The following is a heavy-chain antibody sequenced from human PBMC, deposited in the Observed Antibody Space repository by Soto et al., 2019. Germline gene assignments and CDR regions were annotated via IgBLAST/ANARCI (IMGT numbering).Heavy chain of an antibody. Sequence: QVQLVRSGAEVKKPGSSVKVSCKASGGTFSSYTISWVRQAPGQGLEWMGRIIPILGIANYAQKFQGRVTITADKSTSTAYMELSSLRSEDTAVYYCARDPREGVYFDYWGQGTLVTVSS. CDR1: GGTFSSYT. CDR2: IIPILGIA. V-gene: IGHV1-69*08. J-gene: IGHJ4*02. CDR3: ARDPREGVYFDY. D-gene: IGHD1-26*01.